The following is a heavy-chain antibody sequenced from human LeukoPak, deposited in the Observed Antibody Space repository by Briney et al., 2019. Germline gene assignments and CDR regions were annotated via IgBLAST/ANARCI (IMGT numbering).Heavy chain of an antibody. CDR3: ARGNDYVWGSYRPGVFDY. V-gene: IGHV4-34*01. J-gene: IGHJ4*02. CDR2: INRSGST. Sequence: PSETLSLTCAVYGGSFSGYYWSWIRQPPGKGLEWIGEINRSGSTNYNPSLKSRVTMSVDTSKNQFSLKLSSVTAADTAVYYCARGNDYVWGSYRPGVFDYWGQGTLVTVSS. CDR1: GGSFSGYY. D-gene: IGHD3-16*02.